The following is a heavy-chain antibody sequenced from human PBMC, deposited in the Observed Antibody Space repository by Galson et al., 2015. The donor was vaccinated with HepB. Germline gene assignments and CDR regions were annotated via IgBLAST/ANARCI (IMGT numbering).Heavy chain of an antibody. Sequence: SLRLSCAASGFTFSAYALHWVRQAPGRGLEWVAGTSNDGSNKYYADSVKGRFTISRANSRNTIYLHMNSLRVEDTAIYYCAREEYGSGWYGSVMGNWFDPWGQGTLVTVS. V-gene: IGHV3-30*04. CDR2: TSNDGSNK. D-gene: IGHD6-19*01. J-gene: IGHJ5*02. CDR1: GFTFSAYA. CDR3: AREEYGSGWYGSVMGNWFDP.